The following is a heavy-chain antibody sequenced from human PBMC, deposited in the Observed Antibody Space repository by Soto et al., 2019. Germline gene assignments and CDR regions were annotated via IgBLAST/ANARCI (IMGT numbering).Heavy chain of an antibody. CDR3: ARHLYYAISPGYLRPYHYYGMDV. CDR2: LYYSDYT. V-gene: IGHV4-39*01. J-gene: IGHJ6*02. Sequence: SETLSLTCTVSGDSISRNNNYWGLIRQPPGKGLQWIGSLYYSDYTDTNPSLRSRVTISVDTSKSQFSLNLTSVTGADTAVYFCARHLYYAISPGYLRPYHYYGMDVWGQGTTVPVSS. CDR1: GDSISRNNNY. D-gene: IGHD3-9*01.